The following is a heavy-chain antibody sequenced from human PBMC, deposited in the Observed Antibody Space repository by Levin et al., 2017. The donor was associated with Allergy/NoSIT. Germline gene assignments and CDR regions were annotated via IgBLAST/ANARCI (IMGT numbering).Heavy chain of an antibody. Sequence: SETLSLTCAVSGGSISTDNWWSWIRQPPGKGLEWIGEIYRSGDTNHNPSLRSRVTLSVDKSKNHSSLKLSSVTAADTAVHYCATVEGLFCSGVSCSYSFHDWGQGALVTVSS. J-gene: IGHJ4*02. D-gene: IGHD3-9*01. V-gene: IGHV4-4*02. CDR1: GGSISTDNW. CDR3: ATVEGLFCSGVSCSYSFHD. CDR2: IYRSGDT.